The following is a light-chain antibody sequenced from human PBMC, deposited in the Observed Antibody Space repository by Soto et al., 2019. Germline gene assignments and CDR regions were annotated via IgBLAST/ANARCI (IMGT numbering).Light chain of an antibody. CDR3: QQYDGPPLT. V-gene: IGKV3-20*01. CDR1: QPLSVTS. J-gene: IGKJ3*01. CDR2: AAS. Sequence: EIVLTQSPGPLALSPGERATLSCRAPQPLSVTSLAWYQQKPGRAPRLLMYAASTRATDIPQRFTGSGSGTDIARTISSLEPEDIGSYDCQQYDGPPLTFGPGTTVEI.